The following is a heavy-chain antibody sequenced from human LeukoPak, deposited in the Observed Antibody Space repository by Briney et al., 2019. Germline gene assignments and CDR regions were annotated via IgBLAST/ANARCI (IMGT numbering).Heavy chain of an antibody. CDR3: AAVRYFDSPHYYYGMDV. Sequence: PGGSLRLSCAASGFTFSSYAMHWVRQAPGKGLEWVAVISYDGSNKYYADSVKGRFTISRDNSKNTLYLQMNSLRAEDTAVYYCAAVRYFDSPHYYYGMDVWGQGTTVTVSS. J-gene: IGHJ6*02. CDR2: ISYDGSNK. V-gene: IGHV3-30-3*01. D-gene: IGHD3-9*01. CDR1: GFTFSSYA.